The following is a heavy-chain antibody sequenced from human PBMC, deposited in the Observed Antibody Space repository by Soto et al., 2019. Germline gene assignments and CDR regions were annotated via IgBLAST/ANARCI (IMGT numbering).Heavy chain of an antibody. D-gene: IGHD3-3*01. J-gene: IGHJ6*02. CDR2: IFYAGNT. V-gene: IGHV4-59*01. Sequence: SETMSLTCTVSGGSIIGYYWSWMRQPPGKGLEWIGYIFYAGNTLYTPSLKSRVTISVDTSKNQFSLKLSSVTAADKAVYYCARGLGSTMSCSHGATVKYCMLVRGQGTTVSSP. CDR3: ARGLGSTMSCSHGATVKYCMLV. CDR1: GGSIIGYY.